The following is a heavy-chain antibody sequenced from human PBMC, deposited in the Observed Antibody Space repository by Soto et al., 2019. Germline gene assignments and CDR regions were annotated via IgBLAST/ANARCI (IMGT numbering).Heavy chain of an antibody. V-gene: IGHV4-59*01. D-gene: IGHD2-2*01. Sequence: SETLSLTCTVSGGSISSYYWSWIRQPPGKGLEWIGYIYYSGGTNYNPSLKSRVTISVDTSKNQFSLKLSSVTAADTAVYYCARSSPHSSSTSCYFDYWGQGTLVTVSS. CDR3: ARSSPHSSSTSCYFDY. J-gene: IGHJ4*02. CDR1: GGSISSYY. CDR2: IYYSGGT.